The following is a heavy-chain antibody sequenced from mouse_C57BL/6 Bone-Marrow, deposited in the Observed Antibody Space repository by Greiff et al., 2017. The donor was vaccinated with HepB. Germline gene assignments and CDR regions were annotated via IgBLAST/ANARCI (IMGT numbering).Heavy chain of an antibody. D-gene: IGHD1-1*01. J-gene: IGHJ3*01. CDR3: TRGGITTVVAEGFAY. CDR1: GFTFSDAW. Sequence: EVQVVESGGGLVQPGGSMKLSCAASGFTFSDAWMDWVRQSPEKGLEWVAEIRNKANNHATYYAESVKGRFTISRDDSKSSVYLQMNSLRAEDTGIYYCTRGGITTVVAEGFAYWGQGTLVTVSA. V-gene: IGHV6-6*01. CDR2: IRNKANNHAT.